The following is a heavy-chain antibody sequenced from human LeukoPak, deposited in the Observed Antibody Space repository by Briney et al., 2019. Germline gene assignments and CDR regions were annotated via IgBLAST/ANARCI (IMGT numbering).Heavy chain of an antibody. D-gene: IGHD2-15*01. Sequence: ASVKVSCKASGYTFTGYYMHWVRQAPGQGLEWMGWINPNSGGTNYAQKFQGRVTMTRDTSISTAYMKLSRLRSDDTAVYYCAREFRILPHNWFDPWGQGTLVTVSS. CDR3: AREFRILPHNWFDP. V-gene: IGHV1-2*02. CDR2: INPNSGGT. J-gene: IGHJ5*02. CDR1: GYTFTGYY.